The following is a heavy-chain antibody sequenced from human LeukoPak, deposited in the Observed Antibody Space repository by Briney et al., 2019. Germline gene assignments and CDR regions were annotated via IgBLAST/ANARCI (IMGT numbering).Heavy chain of an antibody. D-gene: IGHD6-13*01. J-gene: IGHJ5*02. Sequence: GGSLRLSCAASGFTFSSYWMSWVRQAPGKGLEWVANIKQDGSEKYYVDSVKGRFTISRDNAKNSLYLQMNSLRAEDTAVYYGARLSIAAAGTECFDPWGQGTLVTVSS. V-gene: IGHV3-7*01. CDR1: GFTFSSYW. CDR2: IKQDGSEK. CDR3: ARLSIAAAGTECFDP.